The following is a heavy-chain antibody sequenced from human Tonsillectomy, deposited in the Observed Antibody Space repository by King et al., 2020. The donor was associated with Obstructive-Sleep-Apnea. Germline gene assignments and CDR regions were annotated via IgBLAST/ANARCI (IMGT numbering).Heavy chain of an antibody. CDR2: ISPGGTT. J-gene: IGHJ5*02. Sequence: QLQESGPGLVKSSGTLFLTCAVSGGSIRDSKWWTWVRQPPGKGLECIGEISPGGTTIYNPSLKSRVTISVDKSNDQFSLELRSLTAADTAVYFCARGHGWGSSSDWFDPWGQGILVTVSS. CDR3: ARGHGWGSSSDWFDP. D-gene: IGHD3-10*01. V-gene: IGHV4-4*02. CDR1: GGSIRDSKW.